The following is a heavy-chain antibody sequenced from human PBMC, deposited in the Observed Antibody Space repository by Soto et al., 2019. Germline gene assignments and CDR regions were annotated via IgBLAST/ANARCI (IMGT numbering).Heavy chain of an antibody. CDR2: STYVGGTP. V-gene: IGHV3-64D*06. CDR1: RFNLKDYG. Sequence: DLEESGGGLVQPGGSLRLSCSASRFNLKDYGMHWVRQAPGKGLEQVAASTYVGGTPYYAQSVKGRFTVSRDNSKNTLYLQMGSLRPEDTGTYFCVKDYSHGRFPDYWGQGTLVTVSS. D-gene: IGHD1-26*01. J-gene: IGHJ4*02. CDR3: VKDYSHGRFPDY.